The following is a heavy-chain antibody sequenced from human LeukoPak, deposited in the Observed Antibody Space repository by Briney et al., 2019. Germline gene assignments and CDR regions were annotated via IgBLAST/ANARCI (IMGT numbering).Heavy chain of an antibody. Sequence: GGSLRLSCAASGFTFSSYSMNWVRQAPGKGLEWVSSISSSSSYIYYADSVKGRFTISRDNAKNSLYLQMNSLRAEDTAVYYCARDKVDIVATNMDDYWGQGTLVTVSS. V-gene: IGHV3-21*01. J-gene: IGHJ4*02. CDR2: ISSSSSYI. CDR1: GFTFSSYS. CDR3: ARDKVDIVATNMDDY. D-gene: IGHD5-12*01.